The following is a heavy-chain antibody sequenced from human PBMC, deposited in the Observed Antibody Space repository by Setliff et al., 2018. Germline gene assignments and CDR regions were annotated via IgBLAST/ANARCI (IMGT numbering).Heavy chain of an antibody. J-gene: IGHJ3*02. CDR3: ARKQGGAFDI. V-gene: IGHV3-64*04. Sequence: GGSLRLSCAASGFTFSSYAMHWVRQAPGKGLEYVSAISSNGGSTTNADSVKGRFTISRDNAKNTLYLQMNSLRAEDTAVYYCARKQGGAFDIWGQGTKVTVSS. D-gene: IGHD1-26*01. CDR2: ISSNGGST. CDR1: GFTFSSYA.